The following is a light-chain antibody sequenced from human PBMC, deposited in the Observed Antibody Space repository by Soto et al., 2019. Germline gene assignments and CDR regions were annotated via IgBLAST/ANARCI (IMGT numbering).Light chain of an antibody. V-gene: IGKV1-39*01. CDR3: QQRSKMPLT. CDR1: QTISNY. CDR2: GAS. Sequence: DIQMTQSPSSLSASVGDRVTLTCRASQTISNYLNWYQQKPGKAPKLLMYGASNRATGIPARFSGTGSETDFTLTISSLEPEDFAIYYCQQRSKMPLTFGHGTKVDIK. J-gene: IGKJ1*01.